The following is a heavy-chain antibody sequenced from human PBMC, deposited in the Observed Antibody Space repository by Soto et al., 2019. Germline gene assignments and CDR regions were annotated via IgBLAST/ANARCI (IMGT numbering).Heavy chain of an antibody. CDR3: AKEARSRAVTATRVYGMDV. Sequence: QVNLVESGGGGVQPGRSLRLSCAASGFTFSDYGMHWVRQAPGKGLEWVAAISHDGSNKFYGDSVKGRFTISRDNSKNTLLLQADSLRDEDTAVYFCAKEARSRAVTATRVYGMDVWGQGTTVAVSS. CDR1: GFTFSDYG. V-gene: IGHV3-30*18. D-gene: IGHD4-17*01. CDR2: ISHDGSNK. J-gene: IGHJ6*02.